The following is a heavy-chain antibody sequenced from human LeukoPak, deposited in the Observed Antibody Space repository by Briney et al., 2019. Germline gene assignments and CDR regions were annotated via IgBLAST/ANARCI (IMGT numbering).Heavy chain of an antibody. CDR1: GFTFSSYW. D-gene: IGHD3-10*01. V-gene: IGHV3-74*01. CDR2: INSDGSST. Sequence: GGSLRLSCAASGFTFSSYWMHWVRQAPGKGLVWVSRINSDGSSTSYADSVKGRFTISRDNAKNTLYLQMNSLRAEDTAVYYCARDQGVRGETFGDYFDYWGQGTLVTVSS. CDR3: ARDQGVRGETFGDYFDY. J-gene: IGHJ4*02.